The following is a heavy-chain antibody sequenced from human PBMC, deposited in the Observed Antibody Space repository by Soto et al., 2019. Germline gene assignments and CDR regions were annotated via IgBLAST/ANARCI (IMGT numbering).Heavy chain of an antibody. Sequence: QVQLVQSGAEVKKPGASVKVSCKASGYTFTSYGISWVRQAPGQGLEWMGWISAYNGNTNYAQKLQGRVTMTTDTSTSTAYMELRSLRSDDTAVYYCARDAPLIQAMVRGVILDYWGQGTLVTVSS. CDR2: ISAYNGNT. D-gene: IGHD3-10*01. CDR3: ARDAPLIQAMVRGVILDY. CDR1: GYTFTSYG. J-gene: IGHJ4*02. V-gene: IGHV1-18*01.